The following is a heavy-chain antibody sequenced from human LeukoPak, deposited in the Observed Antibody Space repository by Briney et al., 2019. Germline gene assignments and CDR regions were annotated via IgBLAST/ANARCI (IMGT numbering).Heavy chain of an antibody. CDR1: GFTFSSYA. CDR2: ISGSGGST. V-gene: IGHV3-23*01. Sequence: SGGSLRLSCAASGFTFSSYAMSWVRQAPGKGLEWVSAISGSGGSTYYADPVKGRFTISRDNSKNTLYLQMNSLRAEDTAVYYCAKVNSGSYAALGYWGQGTLVTVSS. D-gene: IGHD1-26*01. J-gene: IGHJ4*02. CDR3: AKVNSGSYAALGY.